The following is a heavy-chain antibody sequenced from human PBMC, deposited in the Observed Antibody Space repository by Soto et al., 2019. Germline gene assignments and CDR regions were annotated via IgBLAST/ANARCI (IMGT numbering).Heavy chain of an antibody. CDR1: GFTFSSYG. CDR2: ISYDGSNK. V-gene: IGHV3-30*18. J-gene: IGHJ6*02. CDR3: AKDVDPYTYYDFWSGYLDYGMDV. Sequence: QVQLVESGGGVVQPGRSLRLSCAASGFTFSSYGMHWVRQAPGKGLEWVAVISYDGSNKYYADSVKGRFTISRDNSKNTLYLQMNSLRAEYTAVYYCAKDVDPYTYYDFWSGYLDYGMDVWGQGTTVTVSS. D-gene: IGHD3-3*01.